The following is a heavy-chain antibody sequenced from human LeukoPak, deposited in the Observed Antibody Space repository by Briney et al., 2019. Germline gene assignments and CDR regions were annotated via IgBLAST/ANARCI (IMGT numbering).Heavy chain of an antibody. Sequence: GGSLRLSCAASGFTFSDYYMSWIRQAPGKGLEWVSYISSSGSTIYYADSVKGRFTISRDNAKNSLYLQMNSLRAEDTAVYYCTRVKQLELTRPLDYWGQGTLVTVSS. CDR2: ISSSGSTI. D-gene: IGHD1-1*01. J-gene: IGHJ4*02. CDR3: TRVKQLELTRPLDY. V-gene: IGHV3-11*04. CDR1: GFTFSDYY.